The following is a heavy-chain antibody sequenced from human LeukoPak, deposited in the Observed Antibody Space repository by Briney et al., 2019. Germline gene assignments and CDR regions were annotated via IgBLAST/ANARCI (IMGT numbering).Heavy chain of an antibody. CDR1: GFTFSSYA. J-gene: IGHJ6*03. D-gene: IGHD5/OR15-5a*01. CDR3: AKDNGVYGAYFYYYMDV. Sequence: PGGSLRLSCAASGFTFSSYAIIWVRQAPGKGLEWVSGISGSGASTFYADSVKGRFTVSRDNSKNSLFLQMNSLRADDTAVCYCAKDNGVYGAYFYYYMDVWGKGTTVTVSS. V-gene: IGHV3-23*01. CDR2: ISGSGAST.